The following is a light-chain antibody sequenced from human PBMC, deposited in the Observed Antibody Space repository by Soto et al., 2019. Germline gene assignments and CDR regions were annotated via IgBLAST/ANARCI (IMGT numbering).Light chain of an antibody. Sequence: DFQLTQSPSSLSASIGDTVTISCRASQGIASYLAWYQHKPGKSPRLLIYAASILQSAVPSRFSVRMSDSDFTYFSLTIISLQPEDFAFYYCQNYNTAPFTFRPGTKVDL. CDR1: QGIASY. CDR3: QNYNTAPFT. V-gene: IGKV1-27*01. J-gene: IGKJ3*01. CDR2: AAS.